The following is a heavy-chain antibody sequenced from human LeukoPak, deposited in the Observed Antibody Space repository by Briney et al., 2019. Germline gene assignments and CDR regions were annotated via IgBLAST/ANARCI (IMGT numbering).Heavy chain of an antibody. CDR1: AFTFSSYT. D-gene: IGHD4-17*01. V-gene: IGHV3-21*01. Sequence: KPGGSLRLSCVASAFTFSSYTMNWVRQASGKGLEWVSSFSTSSRYIYYADSVKGRFTISRDNAKNSLYLQMNSLRADDTAVYFCARGAGDPYYMDVWGKGTTVTVSS. CDR2: FSTSSRYI. J-gene: IGHJ6*03. CDR3: ARGAGDPYYMDV.